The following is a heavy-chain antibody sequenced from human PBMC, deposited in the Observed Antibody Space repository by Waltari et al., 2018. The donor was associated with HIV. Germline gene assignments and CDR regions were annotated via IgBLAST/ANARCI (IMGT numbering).Heavy chain of an antibody. V-gene: IGHV3-53*01. CDR1: GFSVSSNQ. D-gene: IGHD2-21*02. CDR2: IYSGGST. CDR3: ARGFGCGGDCYYFDY. J-gene: IGHJ4*02. Sequence: EVQQVESGGGLIQPGGSLRISCADSGFSVSSNQISWVRKAPGKGLEWVSVIYSGGSTYYADSVKGRFTISRDNSKNTLYLQMNSLRAEDTAVYYCARGFGCGGDCYYFDYWGQGTLVTVSS.